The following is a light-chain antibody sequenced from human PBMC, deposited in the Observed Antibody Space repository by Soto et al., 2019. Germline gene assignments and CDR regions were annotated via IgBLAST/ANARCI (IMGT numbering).Light chain of an antibody. Sequence: DIQMTPSPSTLSASVGHRVASTFRASQSIRSWLAWYQQQPGKAPKLLIYAASSLQSGVPSRFSGSGSGTDFTLTISSLQPEDFATYYCQQLNSYPLTFGRGTKVDIK. V-gene: IGKV1-5*01. J-gene: IGKJ4*01. CDR1: QSIRSW. CDR2: AAS. CDR3: QQLNSYPLT.